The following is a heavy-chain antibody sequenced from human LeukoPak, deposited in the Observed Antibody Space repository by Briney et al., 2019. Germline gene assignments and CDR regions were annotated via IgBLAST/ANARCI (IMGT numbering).Heavy chain of an antibody. J-gene: IGHJ4*02. CDR1: GGTFSSYA. Sequence: ASVKVSCKASGGTFSSYAISWVRQAPGQGLEWMGGIITIFGTANYAQKFQGRVTITADESTSTAYMELSSLRSEDTAVYYCARDNGYYGSGSYSLDYWGQGTLVTVSS. V-gene: IGHV1-69*13. CDR2: IITIFGTA. D-gene: IGHD3-10*01. CDR3: ARDNGYYGSGSYSLDY.